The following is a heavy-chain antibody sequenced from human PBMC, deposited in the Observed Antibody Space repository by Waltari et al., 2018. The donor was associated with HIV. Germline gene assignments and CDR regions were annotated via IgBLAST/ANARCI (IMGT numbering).Heavy chain of an antibody. J-gene: IGHJ6*02. Sequence: EVQLVESGGGLVKPGGSLRLSCAASGFTFSSYSMNWVRQAPGKGLDGVSSISSSSSYIYYADSVKGRFTISRDNAKNSLYLQMNSLRAEDTAVYYCARGRIAAAGTFLYGMDVWGQGTTVTVSS. D-gene: IGHD6-13*01. CDR1: GFTFSSYS. CDR2: ISSSSSYI. CDR3: ARGRIAAAGTFLYGMDV. V-gene: IGHV3-21*01.